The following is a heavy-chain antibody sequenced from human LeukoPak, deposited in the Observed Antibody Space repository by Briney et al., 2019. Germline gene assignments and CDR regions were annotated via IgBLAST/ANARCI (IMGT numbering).Heavy chain of an antibody. CDR2: IIPIFGTA. J-gene: IGHJ5*02. CDR1: GGTFSSYA. D-gene: IGHD6-13*01. V-gene: IGHV1-69*06. Sequence: ASVKVSCKASGGTFSSYAISWVRQAPGQGLEWMGGIIPIFGTANYAQKFQGRVTITADNSTSTAYMELSSLRSEDTAVYYCARGNGYSSSWYGNWFDPWGQGTLVTVSS. CDR3: ARGNGYSSSWYGNWFDP.